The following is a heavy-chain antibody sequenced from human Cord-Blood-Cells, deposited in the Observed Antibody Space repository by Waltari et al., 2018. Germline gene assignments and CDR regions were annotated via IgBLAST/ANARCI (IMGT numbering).Heavy chain of an antibody. D-gene: IGHD5-18*01. J-gene: IGHJ3*02. V-gene: IGHV1-2*02. CDR2: INPNSGGT. Sequence: VQLVQSGAEVKKPGASVKVSCKASGYTLTGYYMHWGRQAPGQGPEWMGWINPNSGGTNYAQKFQGRVTMTRDTSISTAYMELSRLRSDDTAVYYCARYSYGHNDAFDIWGQGTMVTVSS. CDR1: GYTLTGYY. CDR3: ARYSYGHNDAFDI.